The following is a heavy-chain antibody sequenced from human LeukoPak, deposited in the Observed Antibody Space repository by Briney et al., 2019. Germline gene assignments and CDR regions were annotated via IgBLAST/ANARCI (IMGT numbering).Heavy chain of an antibody. CDR3: ARSREFGVVTYNWFDP. Sequence: AVKVSCKASGGTFSSYAISWVRQAPGQGLEWMGGIIPIFGTANYAQKFQGGVTITTDESTSTAYMELSSLRSEDTAVYYCARSREFGVVTYNWFDPWGQGTLVTVSS. J-gene: IGHJ5*02. CDR2: IIPIFGTA. V-gene: IGHV1-69*05. D-gene: IGHD3-3*01. CDR1: GGTFSSYA.